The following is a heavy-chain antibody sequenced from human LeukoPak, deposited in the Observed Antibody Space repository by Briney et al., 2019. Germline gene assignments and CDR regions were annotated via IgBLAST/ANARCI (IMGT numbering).Heavy chain of an antibody. D-gene: IGHD6-6*01. Sequence: SETLSLTCTVSGGSISSSSYYWGWIRQPPGTGLEWIGSIYYSGSTYYNPSLKSRVTISVDTSKNQFSLKLSSVTAADTAVYYCARRGVAARYFDYWGQGTLVTVSS. CDR1: GGSISSSSYY. CDR3: ARRGVAARYFDY. CDR2: IYYSGST. J-gene: IGHJ4*02. V-gene: IGHV4-39*01.